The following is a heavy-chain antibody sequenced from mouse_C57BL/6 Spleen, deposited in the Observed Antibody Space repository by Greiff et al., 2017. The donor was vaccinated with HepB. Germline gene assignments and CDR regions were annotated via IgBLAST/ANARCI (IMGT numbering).Heavy chain of an antibody. CDR1: GYAFSSSW. D-gene: IGHD1-1*01. J-gene: IGHJ2*01. CDR3: ARSTTVVAAGDY. V-gene: IGHV1-82*01. Sequence: QVQLMESGPELVKPGASVKISCKASGYAFSSSWMNWVKQRPGKGLEWIGRIYPGDGDTNYNGKFKGKATLTADKASSTAYMQLSSLTSEDSAVYCWARSTTVVAAGDYWGQGTTLTVSS. CDR2: IYPGDGDT.